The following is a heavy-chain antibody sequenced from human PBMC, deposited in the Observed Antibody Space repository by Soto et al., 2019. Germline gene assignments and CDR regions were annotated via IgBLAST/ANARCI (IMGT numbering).Heavy chain of an antibody. J-gene: IGHJ6*02. D-gene: IGHD2-2*01. CDR1: GFTFSSYA. CDR2: ISSNGGST. CDR3: ARGVVPASPHYYYYYGMDV. Sequence: GGSLRLSCAASGFTFSSYAMHWVRQAPGKGLEYVSAISSNGGSTYYANSVKGRFTISRDNSKNTLYLQMGSLRAEDMAVYYCARGVVPASPHYYYYYGMDVWGQGTTVTVSS. V-gene: IGHV3-64*01.